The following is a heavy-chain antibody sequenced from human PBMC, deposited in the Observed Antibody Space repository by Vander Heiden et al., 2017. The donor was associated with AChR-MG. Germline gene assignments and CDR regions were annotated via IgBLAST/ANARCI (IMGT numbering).Heavy chain of an antibody. CDR2: MSSSSSTI. V-gene: IGHV3-48*01. CDR3: ARGKVAAATDYYYYGMDV. D-gene: IGHD6-13*01. CDR1: GFTFSSYS. J-gene: IGHJ6*02. Sequence: EVQLVESGGGLVQPGGSLNLSCAASGFTFSSYSMNWVPQAPGKGLEWVSDMSSSSSTIYYADSVKGRVTISRDNAKKALYRQMNSLRAEETAVYYCARGKVAAATDYYYYGMDVWGQGTTVTVSS.